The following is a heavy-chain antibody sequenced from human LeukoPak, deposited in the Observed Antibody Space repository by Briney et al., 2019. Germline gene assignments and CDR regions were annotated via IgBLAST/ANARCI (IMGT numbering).Heavy chain of an antibody. V-gene: IGHV3-23*01. CDR3: AKDHNSGWYPDYHYYYYMDV. CDR2: ISGSGGST. Sequence: GGSLRLSCTVSGFTVSSNSMSWVRQAPGKGLEWVSAISGSGGSTYYADSVKGRFTISRDNSKNTLYLQMNSLRAEDTAVYYCAKDHNSGWYPDYHYYYYMDVWGKGTTVTVSS. CDR1: GFTVSSNS. J-gene: IGHJ6*03. D-gene: IGHD6-19*01.